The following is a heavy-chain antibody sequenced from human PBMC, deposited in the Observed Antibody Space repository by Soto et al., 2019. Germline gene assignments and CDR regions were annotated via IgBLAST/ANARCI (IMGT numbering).Heavy chain of an antibody. Sequence: VQLLGSGGGLVQPGGSLRLSCAASGFTFSIYGMHWVRQAPGKGLEWVAAISYHGSNKYYADSVKGRFTISRDNSKNTLYLQMDSPRAEDTAVYYCAKPYSGNYPRPFDYWGQGTLVTVSS. V-gene: IGHV3-30*18. CDR3: AKPYSGNYPRPFDY. J-gene: IGHJ4*02. CDR1: GFTFSIYG. CDR2: ISYHGSNK. D-gene: IGHD1-26*01.